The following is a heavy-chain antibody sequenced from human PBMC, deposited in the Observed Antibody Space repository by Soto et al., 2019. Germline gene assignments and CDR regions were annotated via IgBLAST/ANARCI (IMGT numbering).Heavy chain of an antibody. J-gene: IGHJ6*02. CDR2: INPNSGGT. CDR3: AREGFGELEGYYYGMDV. D-gene: IGHD3-10*01. V-gene: IGHV1-2*02. CDR1: GYTFTGYY. Sequence: ASVKVSCKASGYTFTGYYMHWVRQAPGQGLEWMGWINPNSGGTNYAQKFQGRVTMTRDTSISTAYMELSRLRSDDTAVYYCAREGFGELEGYYYGMDVWGQGTTVTVSS.